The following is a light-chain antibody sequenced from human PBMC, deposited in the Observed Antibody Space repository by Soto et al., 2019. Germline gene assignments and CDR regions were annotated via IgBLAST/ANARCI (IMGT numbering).Light chain of an antibody. Sequence: EIVLTQFPGTLSLSPGERATLSCRATQSVSATYLARYQQKPGQAPRLLIYGASSRATGIPDRFSGSGSGADFTLAISRLEPEDFAVYYCHHYGSSPQTFGQGTKVEIK. CDR2: GAS. CDR3: HHYGSSPQT. J-gene: IGKJ1*01. V-gene: IGKV3-20*01. CDR1: QSVSATY.